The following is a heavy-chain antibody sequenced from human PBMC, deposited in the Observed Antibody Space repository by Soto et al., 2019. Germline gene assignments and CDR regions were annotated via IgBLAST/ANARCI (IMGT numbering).Heavy chain of an antibody. D-gene: IGHD2-21*02. J-gene: IGHJ5*02. Sequence: ASVKVSCKASGYTFTSYGISWVRQAPGQGLEWMGWISAYNGNTNYAQKLQGRVTMTTDTSTSTAYMELRSLRSDDTAVYYCARTCGGDCYWNWFDPWGQGTLVTVSS. CDR2: ISAYNGNT. V-gene: IGHV1-18*04. CDR3: ARTCGGDCYWNWFDP. CDR1: GYTFTSYG.